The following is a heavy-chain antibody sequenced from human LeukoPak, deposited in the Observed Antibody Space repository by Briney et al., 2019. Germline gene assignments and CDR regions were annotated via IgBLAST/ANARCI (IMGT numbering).Heavy chain of an antibody. Sequence: SGPTLVNPTQTLTLTCTFSGFSLSSNGVGVGWIRQPPGQALEWLSLIYWGGDRRYNPSLKSRITITKATSKNLVVLTMTNLDPADTATYYCARTFYDFYSNEHDAFDFWGQGTMVTVSS. D-gene: IGHD3-3*01. CDR2: IYWGGDR. CDR1: GFSLSSNGVG. V-gene: IGHV2-5*02. CDR3: ARTFYDFYSNEHDAFDF. J-gene: IGHJ3*01.